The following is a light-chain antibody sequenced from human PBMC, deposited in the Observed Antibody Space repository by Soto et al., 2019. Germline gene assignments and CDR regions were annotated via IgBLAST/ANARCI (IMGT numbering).Light chain of an antibody. CDR1: QTVSSSY. CDR3: QQYGSSRT. CDR2: GAS. J-gene: IGKJ2*01. V-gene: IGKV3-20*01. Sequence: EIVLTQSPGTLSVSPGERATLYCRASQTVSSSYLAWYLQKLGQPPRLLIYGASSRATGIPDRFSGSGSGTDFTLTISRLEPEDFAVYYCQQYGSSRTFGQGTKLEIK.